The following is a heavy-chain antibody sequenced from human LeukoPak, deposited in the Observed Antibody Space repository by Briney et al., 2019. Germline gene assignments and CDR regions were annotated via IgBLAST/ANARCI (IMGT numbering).Heavy chain of an antibody. CDR1: GYTFSTTY. J-gene: IGHJ4*02. D-gene: IGHD6-13*01. Sequence: ASVKVSCKASGYTFSTTYINWVRQAPGQGLEWMGWISAYNGNTNYAQKLQGRVTMTTDTSTSTAYMELRSLRSDDTAVYYCARVVSSWFDYWGQGTLVTVSS. CDR2: ISAYNGNT. CDR3: ARVVSSWFDY. V-gene: IGHV1-18*01.